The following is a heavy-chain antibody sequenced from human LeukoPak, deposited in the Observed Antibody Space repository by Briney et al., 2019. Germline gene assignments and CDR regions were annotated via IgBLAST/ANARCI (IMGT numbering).Heavy chain of an antibody. CDR3: AGRNHYDSKEIDY. J-gene: IGHJ4*02. V-gene: IGHV3-30*04. D-gene: IGHD3-22*01. CDR2: ISYDGSNK. Sequence: GGSLRLSCAASGFTFSSYEMHWVRQAPGKGLEWVALISYDGSNKYFADSVKGRFTISRDNSKNTLYLQMNSLRADDTAVYYCAGRNHYDSKEIDYWGQGTLVTV. CDR1: GFTFSSYE.